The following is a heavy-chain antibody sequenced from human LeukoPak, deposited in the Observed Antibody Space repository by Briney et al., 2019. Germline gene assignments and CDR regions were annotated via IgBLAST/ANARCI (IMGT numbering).Heavy chain of an antibody. Sequence: RRASVTVSCKASGYSFTSYHIHWVRQAPGQGLEWMGFINPSGGSTNYAQKFQGRVTMTRDTSISTAYMELSSLRSDDTAVYYCARSSFLYYDFWSGKILNTYYYYMDVWGKGTTVTVSS. CDR2: INPSGGST. J-gene: IGHJ6*03. D-gene: IGHD3-3*01. CDR3: ARSSFLYYDFWSGKILNTYYYYMDV. CDR1: GYSFTSYH. V-gene: IGHV1-46*01.